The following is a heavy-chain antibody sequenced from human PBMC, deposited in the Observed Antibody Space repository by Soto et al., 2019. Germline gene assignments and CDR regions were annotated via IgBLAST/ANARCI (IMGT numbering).Heavy chain of an antibody. V-gene: IGHV3-21*01. CDR1: GYTFSSYS. CDR2: ISSSSSYI. J-gene: IGHJ4*02. D-gene: IGHD6-13*01. Sequence: GGSLRLSFAASGYTFSSYSMNWVRQAPGKGLEWVSSISSSSSYIYYADSVKGRFTISRDNAKNSLYLQMNSLRAEDTAVYYCARGIAAAGTFSDYWGQGTLVTVSS. CDR3: ARGIAAAGTFSDY.